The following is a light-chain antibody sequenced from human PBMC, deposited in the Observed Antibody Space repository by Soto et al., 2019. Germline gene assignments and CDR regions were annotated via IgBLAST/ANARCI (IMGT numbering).Light chain of an antibody. CDR2: KVS. Sequence: DVVMTQSPLSLPVTLGQPASISCRSSQSLVSSNGNTFLIWFQQRPGQSPRRLIDKVSNRDSAVPDRFTGSGSGTDFALEISRVEAEDVGVYYCMQATHWPWTFGQGTKVEIK. CDR3: MQATHWPWT. V-gene: IGKV2-30*01. CDR1: QSLVSSNGNTF. J-gene: IGKJ1*01.